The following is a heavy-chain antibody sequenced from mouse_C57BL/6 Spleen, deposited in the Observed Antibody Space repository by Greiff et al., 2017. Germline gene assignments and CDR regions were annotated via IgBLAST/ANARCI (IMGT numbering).Heavy chain of an antibody. J-gene: IGHJ3*01. Sequence: QVQLQPSGAELVKPGASVKLSCKASGYTFTSYWMHWVKQRPGQGLEWIGMIHPNSGSTNYNEKFKSKATLTVDKSSSTAYMQLSSLTSEDSAVXYCARGAWENWFAYWGQGTLVTVSA. D-gene: IGHD4-1*01. V-gene: IGHV1-64*01. CDR1: GYTFTSYW. CDR3: ARGAWENWFAY. CDR2: IHPNSGST.